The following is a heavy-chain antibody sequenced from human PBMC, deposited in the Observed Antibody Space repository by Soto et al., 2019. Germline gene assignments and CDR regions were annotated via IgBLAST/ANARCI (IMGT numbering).Heavy chain of an antibody. CDR3: ARRSLVTAAAGTGFDP. D-gene: IGHD6-13*01. CDR2: IIPIFGTA. J-gene: IGHJ5*02. V-gene: IGHV1-69*06. Sequence: ASVKVSCKASGGTFSSYAISWVRQAPGQGLEWMGGIIPIFGTANYAQKFQGRVTITADKSTSTAYMELSSLRSEDTAVYYCARRSLVTAAAGTGFDPWGQGTLATVSS. CDR1: GGTFSSYA.